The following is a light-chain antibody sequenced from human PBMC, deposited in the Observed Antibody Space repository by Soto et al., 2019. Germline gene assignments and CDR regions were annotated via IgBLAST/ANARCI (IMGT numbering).Light chain of an antibody. CDR2: DVS. V-gene: IGLV2-11*01. CDR1: SSDVGGYNY. Sequence: QLVLTQPRSVSGSPGQSVTISCTGTSSDVGGYNYVSWYQQLPGKAPKLMIYDVSKRPSGVPDRFSGSKSGNTASLTISGLQAEDEADYYCCSYAGSYSYVFGTGTKVTVL. CDR3: CSYAGSYSYV. J-gene: IGLJ1*01.